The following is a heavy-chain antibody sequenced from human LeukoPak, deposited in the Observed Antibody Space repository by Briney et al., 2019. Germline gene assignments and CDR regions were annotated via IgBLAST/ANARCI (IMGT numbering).Heavy chain of an antibody. CDR1: AFTFTSYA. V-gene: IGHV3-23*01. Sequence: GGSLRLSCEVSAFTFTSYAMSSVRQAPGKWLKWVSAVSGSGDRTYYADSVKGRSTLSRDSSKNTLYLQMHSLSAEDTAVYFCAKDVAGRGYYLPQGAFDIWGQGTVVTVSS. CDR3: AKDVAGRGYYLPQGAFDI. J-gene: IGHJ3*02. D-gene: IGHD3-3*01. CDR2: VSGSGDRT.